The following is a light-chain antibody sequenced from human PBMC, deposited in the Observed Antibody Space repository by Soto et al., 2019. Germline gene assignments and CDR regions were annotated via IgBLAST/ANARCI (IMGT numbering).Light chain of an antibody. CDR2: DVA. Sequence: QSALSQPRSVSASPGQSVTISCTGASSDVGGYSYVSWYQQHPGRAPKVIVYDVAKRPSGVPDRFSGSKSGNTASLTISGLQAEDEADYYCCSYAGNYTYVFGSGTKVTVL. J-gene: IGLJ1*01. CDR1: SSDVGGYSY. CDR3: CSYAGNYTYV. V-gene: IGLV2-11*01.